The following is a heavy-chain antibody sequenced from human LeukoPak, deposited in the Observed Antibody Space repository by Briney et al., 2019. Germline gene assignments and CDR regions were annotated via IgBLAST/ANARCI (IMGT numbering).Heavy chain of an antibody. CDR2: IYYSGST. J-gene: IGHJ6*03. Sequence: SETLSLTCTVSGGSISSYYWSWIRQPPGKGLEWIGYIYYSGSTNYNPSLKSRVTISVDTSKNQFSLKLSSVTAADTAVYYCARFGVTDLPTYYYMDVWGKGTTVTVSS. V-gene: IGHV4-59*01. CDR3: ARFGVTDLPTYYYMDV. D-gene: IGHD3-10*01. CDR1: GGSISSYY.